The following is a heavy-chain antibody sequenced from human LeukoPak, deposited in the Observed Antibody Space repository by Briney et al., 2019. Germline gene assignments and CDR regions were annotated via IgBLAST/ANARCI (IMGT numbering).Heavy chain of an antibody. V-gene: IGHV4-59*01. CDR1: GGSISSYY. CDR3: ARQRRSAFDI. D-gene: IGHD1-1*01. CDR2: IYYSGST. J-gene: IGHJ3*02. Sequence: SETLSLTCTVSGGSISSYYWSWIRQPPGKRLEWIGYIYYSGSTNYNPSLKSRVTISVDTSKNQFSLKLSSVTAADTAVYYCARQRRSAFDIWGQGTMVTVSS.